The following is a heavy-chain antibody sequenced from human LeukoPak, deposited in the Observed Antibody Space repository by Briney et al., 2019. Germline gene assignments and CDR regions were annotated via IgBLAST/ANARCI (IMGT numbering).Heavy chain of an antibody. V-gene: IGHV3-30*02. D-gene: IGHD1-26*01. CDR1: GFTFDDYA. Sequence: GESLRLSCAASGFTFDDYAMHWVRQAPGKGLEWVAFIRYDGSNKYYADSVKGRFTISRDNSKNTLYLQMNSLRAEDTAVYYCAEDPGGSESYWGQGTLVTVSS. CDR3: AEDPGGSESY. J-gene: IGHJ4*02. CDR2: IRYDGSNK.